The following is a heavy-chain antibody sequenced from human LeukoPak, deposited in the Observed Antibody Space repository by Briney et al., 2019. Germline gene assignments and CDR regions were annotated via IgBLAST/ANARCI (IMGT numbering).Heavy chain of an antibody. D-gene: IGHD3-16*01. V-gene: IGHV3-30*19. Sequence: GGSLRLSCAASGFTFSSYGMHWVRQAPGKGLEWVAVISYDGSDKYYTDSVKGRFTISRDNSENTLYLQMNSLRSDDTAVYFCAGGSYVWRYLDYWGQGTLVTVSS. CDR2: ISYDGSDK. CDR1: GFTFSSYG. CDR3: AGGSYVWRYLDY. J-gene: IGHJ4*02.